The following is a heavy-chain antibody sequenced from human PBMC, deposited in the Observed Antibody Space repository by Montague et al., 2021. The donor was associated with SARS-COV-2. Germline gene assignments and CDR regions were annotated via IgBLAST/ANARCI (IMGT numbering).Heavy chain of an antibody. J-gene: IGHJ4*02. CDR1: GDSVSSGRYF. Sequence: SETLSLTRTVSGDSVSSGRYFWTWVRQAPGKGLEWIGYIFYFGDVSYXPSLRSRVTISVDTSNNQFSLRLSSVTAADTAKYYCARVGNYLGFYWSQGTLVTVSS. CDR3: ARVGNYLGFY. D-gene: IGHD3-10*01. V-gene: IGHV4-61*01. CDR2: IFYFGDV.